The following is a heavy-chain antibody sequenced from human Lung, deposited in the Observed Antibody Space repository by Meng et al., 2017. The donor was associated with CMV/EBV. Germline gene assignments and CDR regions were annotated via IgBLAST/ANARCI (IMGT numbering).Heavy chain of an antibody. CDR3: ARDAGTIAVSGIGDY. J-gene: IGHJ4*02. CDR1: GFTFNSHV. V-gene: IGHV1-18*01. CDR2: ISAYNGDT. D-gene: IGHD6-19*01. Sequence: SGFTFNSHVMKWGRQAPGQGPEWMGWISAYNGDTMYAPKVQGRVTMTTDTSTSTAYMELRGLRSDDTAVYYCARDAGTIAVSGIGDYWGQGTLVTVSS.